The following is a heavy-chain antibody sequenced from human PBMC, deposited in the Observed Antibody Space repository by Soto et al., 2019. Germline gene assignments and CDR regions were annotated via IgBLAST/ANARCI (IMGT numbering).Heavy chain of an antibody. CDR2: ISSSSSYI. V-gene: IGHV3-21*01. CDR3: ARDYLHCSGGSCYYSEQYYFDY. CDR1: GFTFSSYS. J-gene: IGHJ4*02. D-gene: IGHD2-15*01. Sequence: GGSLRLSCAASGFTFSSYSMNWVRQAPGKGLEWVSSISSSSSYIYYADSVKGRFTISRDNAKNSLYLQMNSLRAEDTAVYYCARDYLHCSGGSCYYSEQYYFDYWGQGTLVTVSS.